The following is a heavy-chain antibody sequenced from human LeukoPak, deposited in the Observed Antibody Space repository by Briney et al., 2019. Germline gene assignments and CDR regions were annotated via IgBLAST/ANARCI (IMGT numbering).Heavy chain of an antibody. D-gene: IGHD3-22*01. Sequence: SVKVSCKASGGTFSSYAISWVRQAPGQGLEWMGRIIPILGIANYAQKFQGRVTITADKSTSTAYMELSRLRSDDTAVYYCARVGGGYSRSDYWGQGTLVTVSS. CDR1: GGTFSSYA. CDR3: ARVGGGYSRSDY. CDR2: IIPILGIA. J-gene: IGHJ4*02. V-gene: IGHV1-69*04.